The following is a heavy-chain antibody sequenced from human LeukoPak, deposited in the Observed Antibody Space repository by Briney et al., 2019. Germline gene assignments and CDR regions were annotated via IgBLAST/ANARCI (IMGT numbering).Heavy chain of an antibody. CDR1: GYTFTSNG. CDR3: ARDWAPKSVGYCSTSSYCQAYFDS. CDR2: ISGKNGNT. V-gene: IGHV1-18*01. D-gene: IGHD2-2*01. Sequence: ASVKVSCKASGYTFTSNGISWVRQAPGQGLEWMGWISGKNGNTNYAQEFQGRVTMTTDRSTSTVYMELRSLRSDDTAVYYCARDWAPKSVGYCSTSSYCQAYFDSWGQGTLVTVSS. J-gene: IGHJ4*02.